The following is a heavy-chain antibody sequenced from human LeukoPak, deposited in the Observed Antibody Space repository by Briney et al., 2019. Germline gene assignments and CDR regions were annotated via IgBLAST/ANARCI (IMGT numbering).Heavy chain of an antibody. V-gene: IGHV3-20*04. Sequence: GGSLRLSCTASGFTFADYGMSWVRQAPGQGLEWVSGINWNGGSTGYADSVKGRFTISRDNAKNSLYLQMNSLRAEDTAVYYCARVVRDYYDSSGYLFDYWGQGTLVTVSS. J-gene: IGHJ4*02. CDR3: ARVVRDYYDSSGYLFDY. CDR1: GFTFADYG. D-gene: IGHD3-22*01. CDR2: INWNGGST.